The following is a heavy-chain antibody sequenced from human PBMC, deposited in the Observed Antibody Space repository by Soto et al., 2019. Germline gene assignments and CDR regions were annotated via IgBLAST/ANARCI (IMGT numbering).Heavy chain of an antibody. V-gene: IGHV3-33*01. Sequence: GGSLRLSCAAAGFTFSSYGMHWVRQAPGKGLEWVADIWYDGSNKYYADSVKGRFTISRDNSKNTLYLQMNILRAEDTAGYYCPRAMSGGACGMDVWGQGTTVTVSS. CDR1: GFTFSSYG. CDR3: PRAMSGGACGMDV. J-gene: IGHJ6*02. D-gene: IGHD3-3*01. CDR2: IWYDGSNK.